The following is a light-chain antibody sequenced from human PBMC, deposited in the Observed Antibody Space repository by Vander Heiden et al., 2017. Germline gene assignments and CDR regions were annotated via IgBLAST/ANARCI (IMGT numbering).Light chain of an antibody. CDR3: QQRSNWPP. V-gene: IGKV3-11*01. J-gene: IGKJ5*01. CDR2: DAS. CDR1: QSVSSY. Sequence: EIVSTQSPATLSLSPGERATLSCRASQSVSSYLAWYQQKPGQAPRLLIYDASNRATGIPARFSGSGSGTAFTLTISSLEPEDFAVYYCQQRSNWPPFGQGTRLEIK.